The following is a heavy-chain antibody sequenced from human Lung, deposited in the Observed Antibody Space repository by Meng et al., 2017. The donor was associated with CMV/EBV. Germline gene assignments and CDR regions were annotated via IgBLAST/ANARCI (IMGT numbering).Heavy chain of an antibody. D-gene: IGHD3-22*01. Sequence: ASVXVSXKASGYTFTSYGISWVRQAPGQGLEWMGWISAYNGNTNYAQNLQGRVTMTTDTSTSTAYMELRSLRSDDTAVYYCARDIPDYYDTSGYYDSPDDXRGGXLVTVSS. J-gene: IGHJ4*02. CDR1: GYTFTSYG. CDR3: ARDIPDYYDTSGYYDSPDD. V-gene: IGHV1-18*01. CDR2: ISAYNGNT.